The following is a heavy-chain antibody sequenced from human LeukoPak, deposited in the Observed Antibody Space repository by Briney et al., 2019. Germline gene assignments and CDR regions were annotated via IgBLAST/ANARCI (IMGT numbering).Heavy chain of an antibody. D-gene: IGHD3-22*01. CDR2: ISYDGSNK. J-gene: IGHJ4*02. V-gene: IGHV3-30*05. CDR3: ARDQRSSGYYGPFDY. CDR1: GFTFSSYS. Sequence: PGGSLRLSCAASGFTFSSYSMNWVRQAPGKGLEWVAVISYDGSNKYYADSVKGRFTISRDNFKNTLYLQMNSLRAEDTAVYYCARDQRSSGYYGPFDYWGQGTLVTVSS.